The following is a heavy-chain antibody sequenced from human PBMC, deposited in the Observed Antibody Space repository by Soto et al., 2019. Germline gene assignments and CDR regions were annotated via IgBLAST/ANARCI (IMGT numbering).Heavy chain of an antibody. J-gene: IGHJ4*02. CDR1: GFTVSGNY. D-gene: IGHD3-16*01. CDR2: IYSGGST. Sequence: EVQLVESGGGLVQPGGSLRLSCAVSGFTVSGNYMSWVRQAPGKGLEWVSVIYSGGSTHYADSVKGRFTISRDNSKNILYLQMDSLRAEDTAVYYCAREAEPTGLALSHWGQGTLVTVSS. CDR3: AREAEPTGLALSH. V-gene: IGHV3-66*01.